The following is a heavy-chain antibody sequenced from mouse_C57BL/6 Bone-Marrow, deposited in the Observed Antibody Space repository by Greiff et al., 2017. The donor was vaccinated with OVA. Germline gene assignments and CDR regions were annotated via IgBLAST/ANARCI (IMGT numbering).Heavy chain of an antibody. V-gene: IGHV1-74*01. J-gene: IGHJ3*01. Sequence: QVQLQQPGAELVKPGASVKVSCKASGYTFTSYWMHWVKQRPGQGLEWIGGIHPSDSDTNYNQKFKGKATLTVDKSSSTAYMQLSSLTSEDSAVYYCAIDYFAVVPFAYWGQGTLVTVSA. CDR2: IHPSDSDT. CDR3: AIDYFAVVPFAY. D-gene: IGHD1-1*01. CDR1: GYTFTSYW.